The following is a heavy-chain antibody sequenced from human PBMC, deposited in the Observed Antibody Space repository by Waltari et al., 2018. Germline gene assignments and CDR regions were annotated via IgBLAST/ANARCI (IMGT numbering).Heavy chain of an antibody. CDR1: GGTFSSYA. CDR2: IIPICGTA. V-gene: IGHV1-69*05. Sequence: QVQLVQSGAEVKKPGSSVKVSCKASGGTFSSYAISWVRQAPGQGLEWMGGIIPICGTANYAQKFQGRVTITTDESTSTAYMELSSLRSEDTAVYYCARGEGSGSARAYYYYYMDVWGKGTTVTVSS. CDR3: ARGEGSGSARAYYYYYMDV. J-gene: IGHJ6*03. D-gene: IGHD3-10*01.